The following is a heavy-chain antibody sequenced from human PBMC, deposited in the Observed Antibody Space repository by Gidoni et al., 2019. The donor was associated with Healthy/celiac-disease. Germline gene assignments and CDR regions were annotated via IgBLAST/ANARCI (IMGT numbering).Heavy chain of an antibody. CDR3: ASHGILRIFDY. V-gene: IGHV4-59*08. Sequence: QVQLQESGPGLVKPSETLSLTCTVSGGSISSYYWSWIRQPPGKGLAWIGYSYYSGSTNYNPSLKSRVTISVDTSKNQFSLKLSSVTAADTAVYYCASHGILRIFDYWGQGTLVTVSS. CDR1: GGSISSYY. D-gene: IGHD4-17*01. CDR2: SYYSGST. J-gene: IGHJ4*02.